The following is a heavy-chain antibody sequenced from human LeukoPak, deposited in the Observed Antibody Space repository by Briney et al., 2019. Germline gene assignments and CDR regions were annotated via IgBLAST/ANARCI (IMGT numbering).Heavy chain of an antibody. J-gene: IGHJ4*02. D-gene: IGHD3-10*01. CDR3: ARDRGAASGIDY. V-gene: IGHV4-59*12. CDR2: VYYTEST. Sequence: SETLSLTCTVSGGSISGYYWSWIRQPPGKGLEWIGYVYYTESTNYNPSLKSRVTMSVDTSKNQFSLKLSSVTAADTAVYYCARDRGAASGIDYWGQGTLVTVSS. CDR1: GGSISGYY.